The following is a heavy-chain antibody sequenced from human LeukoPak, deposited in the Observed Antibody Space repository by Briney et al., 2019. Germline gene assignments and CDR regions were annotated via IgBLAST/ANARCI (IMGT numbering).Heavy chain of an antibody. J-gene: IGHJ4*02. Sequence: SETLSLTGTVSGGSISSYYWSWIRQPPGKGLEGIGYIYYSGSTNYNPSLKSRVTISVDTSKNQFSLRLGSVTAPDTAVYYCARSRDSGALGYWRQRTLPTLPS. CDR2: IYYSGST. CDR1: GGSISSYY. V-gene: IGHV4-59*01. CDR3: ARSRDSGALGY. D-gene: IGHD4-17*01.